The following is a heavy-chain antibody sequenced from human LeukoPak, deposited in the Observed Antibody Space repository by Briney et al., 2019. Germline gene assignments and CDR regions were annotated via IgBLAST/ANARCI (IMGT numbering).Heavy chain of an antibody. V-gene: IGHV1-2*02. CDR1: GYSFTDYY. Sequence: ASVKVSCKTSGYSFTDYYMHWVRQAPGQGLEWMGWINPNSGGTSSAQKFQGRVTMTRDTSITTVYMKMNWLTSDDTAIYYCARADRLHGGPYLIGPWGQGTLVTVSS. J-gene: IGHJ5*02. D-gene: IGHD2-21*01. CDR3: ARADRLHGGPYLIGP. CDR2: INPNSGGT.